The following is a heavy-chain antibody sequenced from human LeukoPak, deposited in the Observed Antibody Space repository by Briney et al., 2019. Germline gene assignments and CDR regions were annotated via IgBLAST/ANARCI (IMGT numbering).Heavy chain of an antibody. Sequence: PGGSLRLSCAASGFTFSSYSMNWVRQAPGKGLEWVSYISSSSSTIYYADSVKGRFTISRDNAKNSLYPQMNSLRAEDTAVYYCARDTYYDSSGYYPGWGQGTLVTVSS. CDR1: GFTFSSYS. V-gene: IGHV3-48*01. CDR3: ARDTYYDSSGYYPG. J-gene: IGHJ4*02. CDR2: ISSSSSTI. D-gene: IGHD3-22*01.